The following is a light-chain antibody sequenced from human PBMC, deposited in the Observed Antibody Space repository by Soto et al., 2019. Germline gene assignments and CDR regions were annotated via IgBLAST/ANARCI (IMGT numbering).Light chain of an antibody. CDR3: QQSYTTPLT. CDR2: AAS. J-gene: IGKJ4*01. Sequence: DIQMTQSPSSLSASXXDRVXITCRASQGITTHINWFQQKAGKAPNXXISAASSLQSGVPSRFSGSGSGRDFTLTITSLQPEDSATYYCQQSYTTPLTFGGGTKVDIK. CDR1: QGITTH. V-gene: IGKV1-39*01.